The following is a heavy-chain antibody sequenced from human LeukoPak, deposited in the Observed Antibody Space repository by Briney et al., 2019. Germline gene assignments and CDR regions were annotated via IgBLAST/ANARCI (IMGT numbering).Heavy chain of an antibody. CDR1: GYAFTGYN. V-gene: IGHV1-2*02. CDR3: ARGYLYYYDVSGYPFDY. J-gene: IGHJ4*02. CDR2: INPNSGGT. D-gene: IGHD3-22*01. Sequence: GASVKVSCKASGYAFTGYNMHWVRQAPGQGLEWMGWINPNSGGTNYAQKFQGRVTMTRDTSISTAYMELRRLRSDDTAVYYCARGYLYYYDVSGYPFDYWGQGTLVTVSS.